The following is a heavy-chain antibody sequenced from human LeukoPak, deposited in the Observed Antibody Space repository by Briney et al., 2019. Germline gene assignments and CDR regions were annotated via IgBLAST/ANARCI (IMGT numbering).Heavy chain of an antibody. CDR3: ARGSDSSSWYPISRSSYYYYYYMDV. CDR1: GYTFTSYD. V-gene: IGHV1-8*01. J-gene: IGHJ6*03. Sequence: ASVKVSCKASGYTFTSYDINWVRQATGLGLEWMGWMNPNSGNTGYAQKFQGRVTMTRNTSISTAYMELSSLRSEDTAVYYCARGSDSSSWYPISRSSYYYYYYMDVWGKGTTVTVSS. D-gene: IGHD6-13*01. CDR2: MNPNSGNT.